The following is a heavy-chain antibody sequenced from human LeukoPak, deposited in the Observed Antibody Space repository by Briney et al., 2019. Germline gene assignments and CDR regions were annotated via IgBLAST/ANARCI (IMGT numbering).Heavy chain of an antibody. Sequence: PGGSLRLSCAASGFTFSSYGMHWVRQAPGKGLEWVAFIRYDGSNKYYADSVKGRFTISRDNAKNSLYLQMNSLRAEDTAVYYCARDPSMVRGVIIMFFDYWGQGTLVTVSS. CDR1: GFTFSSYG. CDR3: ARDPSMVRGVIIMFFDY. V-gene: IGHV3-30*02. D-gene: IGHD3-10*01. J-gene: IGHJ4*02. CDR2: IRYDGSNK.